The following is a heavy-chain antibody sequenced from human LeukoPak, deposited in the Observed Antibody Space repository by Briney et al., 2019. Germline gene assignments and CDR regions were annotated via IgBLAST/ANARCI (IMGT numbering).Heavy chain of an antibody. D-gene: IGHD3-3*01. CDR3: ARATNFWSGYTYFGY. J-gene: IGHJ4*02. Sequence: SVKVSCKASGGTFSSYAISWVRQAPGQGLEWMGGIIPIFGTANYAQKFQGRVTITRNTSISTAYMELSSLRSEDTAVYYCARATNFWSGYTYFGYWGQGTLVTVSS. CDR2: IIPIFGTA. CDR1: GGTFSSYA. V-gene: IGHV1-69*05.